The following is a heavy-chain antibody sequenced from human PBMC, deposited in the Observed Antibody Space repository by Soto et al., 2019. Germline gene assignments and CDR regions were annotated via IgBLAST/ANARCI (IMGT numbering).Heavy chain of an antibody. CDR2: IIPIFGTA. J-gene: IGHJ6*02. V-gene: IGHV1-69*01. CDR1: GGTFSSYA. D-gene: IGHD3-16*01. CDR3: ARVPLRAHYYYGMDV. Sequence: QVQLVQSGAEVKKPGSSVKVSCNASGGTFSSYAISWVRQAPGQGLEWMGGIIPIFGTANYAQKFQGRVMITADESTSTAYMELSSLRSEDTAVYYCARVPLRAHYYYGMDVCGQGTTVTVSS.